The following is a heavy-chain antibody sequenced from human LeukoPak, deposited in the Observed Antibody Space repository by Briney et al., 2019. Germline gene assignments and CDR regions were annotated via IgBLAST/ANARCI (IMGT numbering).Heavy chain of an antibody. J-gene: IGHJ4*02. D-gene: IGHD1-1*01. Sequence: ASVKVSCNASGYSFTAFYIHWVRQAPGQGLEWMGWIDPNTGGPNYAQKFQGRVTITRDTSASTAYIELSSLRSEDTAVYYCAIQQQLGRVGDYWGQGTLVTVSS. V-gene: IGHV1-2*02. CDR3: AIQQQLGRVGDY. CDR2: IDPNTGGP. CDR1: GYSFTAFY.